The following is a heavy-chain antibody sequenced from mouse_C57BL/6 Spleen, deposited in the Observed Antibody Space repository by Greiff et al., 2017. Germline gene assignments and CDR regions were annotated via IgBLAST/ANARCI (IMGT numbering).Heavy chain of an antibody. CDR2: INPSNGGT. V-gene: IGHV1-53*01. CDR1: GYTFTSYW. J-gene: IGHJ3*01. CDR3: ARSSSITTVVATPFAY. D-gene: IGHD1-1*01. Sequence: VQLQQPGTELVKPGASVKLSCKASGYTFTSYWMHWVKQRPGQGLEWIGNINPSNGGTNYNEKFKSQATLTVDKSSSTAYMQLSILTSEYSAVYYCARSSSITTVVATPFAYWGQGTLVTVSA.